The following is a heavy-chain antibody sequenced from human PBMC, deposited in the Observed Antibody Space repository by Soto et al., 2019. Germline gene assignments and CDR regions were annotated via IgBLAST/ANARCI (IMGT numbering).Heavy chain of an antibody. CDR3: ARHGAIFGVVIKDAFDI. CDR1: GGSISSYY. D-gene: IGHD3-3*01. V-gene: IGHV4-59*08. Sequence: QVQLQESGPGLVKPSETLSLTCTVSGGSISSYYWSWIRQPPGKGLEWIGYIYYSGSTNYNPSLKSRVTISVDTSKTQFSLKLSSVTAADTAVYYCARHGAIFGVVIKDAFDIWGQGTMVTVSS. CDR2: IYYSGST. J-gene: IGHJ3*02.